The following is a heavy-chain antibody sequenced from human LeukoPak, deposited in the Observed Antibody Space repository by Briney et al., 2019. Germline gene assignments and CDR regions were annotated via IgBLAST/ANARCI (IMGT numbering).Heavy chain of an antibody. Sequence: PSETLSLTCTVSGGSISSGGYYWSWIRQHPGNGLEWIGYIYYSGFTYYNPSLKSRVTISLDTSKNQFSLKLSSVTAADTAVYYCARGTTVTTNFDYWGQGTLVTVSS. J-gene: IGHJ4*02. D-gene: IGHD4-17*01. CDR1: GGSISSGGYY. CDR2: IYYSGFT. CDR3: ARGTTVTTNFDY. V-gene: IGHV4-31*03.